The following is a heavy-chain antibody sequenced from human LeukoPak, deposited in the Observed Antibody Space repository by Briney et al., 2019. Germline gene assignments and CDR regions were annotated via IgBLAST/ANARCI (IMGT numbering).Heavy chain of an antibody. CDR3: ARDSGEYYMDV. CDR2: IYYSGST. D-gene: IGHD7-27*01. Sequence: SETLSLTCTVSGGSISSYYWSWIRQPPGKGLEWIGYIYYSGSTNYNPSLKSRVTISVDTSKNQFSLKLSSVTAADTAVYYCARDSGEYYMDVWGIGTTVTVSS. V-gene: IGHV4-59*01. CDR1: GGSISSYY. J-gene: IGHJ6*03.